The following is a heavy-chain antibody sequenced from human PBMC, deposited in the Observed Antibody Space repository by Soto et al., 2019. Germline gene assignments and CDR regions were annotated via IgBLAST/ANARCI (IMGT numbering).Heavy chain of an antibody. D-gene: IGHD5-12*01. CDR2: IYYSGST. CDR1: GGSISSSSYY. J-gene: IGHJ3*02. CDR3: ARHYSGYDDAFDI. V-gene: IGHV4-39*01. Sequence: SETLSLTCTVSGGSISSSSYYWGWIRQPPGKGLEWIGSIYYSGSTYYNPSLKSRVTISVDTSKNQFSLKLSSVTAADTAVYYCARHYSGYDDAFDIWGQGTMVTVSS.